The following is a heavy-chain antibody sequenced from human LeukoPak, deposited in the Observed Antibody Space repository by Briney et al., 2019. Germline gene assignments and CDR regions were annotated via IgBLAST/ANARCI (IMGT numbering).Heavy chain of an antibody. CDR2: ISGSGGST. CDR3: AKDEAGYYGSGTFDY. V-gene: IGHV3-23*01. J-gene: IGHJ4*02. Sequence: GGSLRLSCAASGFTFSSYAMSWVRQAPGKGLEWVSAISGSGGSTYYADSVKGRFTISRDNSKNTLYLQMNSLRAEDTAVNYCAKDEAGYYGSGTFDYWGQGTLVTVSS. CDR1: GFTFSSYA. D-gene: IGHD3-10*01.